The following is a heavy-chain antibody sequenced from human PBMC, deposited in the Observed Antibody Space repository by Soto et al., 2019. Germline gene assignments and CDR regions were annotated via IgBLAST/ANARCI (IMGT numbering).Heavy chain of an antibody. J-gene: IGHJ6*01. CDR1: GYTFTSYD. CDR3: ASTPLCSSNSCYYYYYYAMDV. Sequence: ASVKVSCKASGYTFTSYDINWVRQATGQGLEWMGWMNPNSGNTGYAQKFQGRVTMTRNTSISTAYMELSSLRSEDTAVYYCASTPLCSSNSCYYYYYYAMDVWGQGTTVTVSS. V-gene: IGHV1-8*01. D-gene: IGHD2-2*01. CDR2: MNPNSGNT.